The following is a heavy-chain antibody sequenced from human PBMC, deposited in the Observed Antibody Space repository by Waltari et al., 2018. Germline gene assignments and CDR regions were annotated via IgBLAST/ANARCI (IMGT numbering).Heavy chain of an antibody. CDR1: GFTFSRHG. Sequence: QVRLAESGGGMVQSGGSLRLSREASGFTFSRHGLHWVRQAPGKGLEWVAFITYDGSRKFYADSVKGRFTISRDNSNDILFLDMNNLRRDDTAVYFCARGSAGKPLDNWGQGALVAVSS. D-gene: IGHD2-15*01. V-gene: IGHV3-30*03. CDR2: ITYDGSRK. CDR3: ARGSAGKPLDN. J-gene: IGHJ4*02.